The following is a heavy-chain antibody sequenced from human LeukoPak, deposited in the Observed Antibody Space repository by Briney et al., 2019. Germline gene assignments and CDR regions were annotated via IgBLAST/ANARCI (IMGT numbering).Heavy chain of an antibody. CDR3: ARGASAGLPGYYYYYGMDV. CDR1: GFTFSSYS. V-gene: IGHV3-21*01. D-gene: IGHD3-16*01. Sequence: GGSLRLSCAASGFTFSSYSMNWVRQAPGKGLEWVSSISSSSSYIYYADSVKGRFTISRDNAKNSLYLQMNSLRAEDTAVYYCARGASAGLPGYYYYYGMDVWGQGATVTVSS. CDR2: ISSSSSYI. J-gene: IGHJ6*02.